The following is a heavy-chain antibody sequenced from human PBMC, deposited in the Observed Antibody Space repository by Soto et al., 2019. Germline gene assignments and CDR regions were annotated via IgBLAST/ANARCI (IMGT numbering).Heavy chain of an antibody. V-gene: IGHV3-74*01. CDR1: GFTFSSHW. Sequence: GGSLRLSCAASGFTFSSHWMNWVRQAPGKGLVWVSRISGDGRTTSHADSVKGRFTISRDNAKNTLYLQVNSLRVEDTAVYYCARGVPNCSSSSCYFDFWGQGRLVTVSS. CDR3: ARGVPNCSSSSCYFDF. D-gene: IGHD2-2*01. J-gene: IGHJ4*02. CDR2: ISGDGRTT.